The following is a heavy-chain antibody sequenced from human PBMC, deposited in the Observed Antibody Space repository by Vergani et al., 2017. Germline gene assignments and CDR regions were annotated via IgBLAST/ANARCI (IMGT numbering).Heavy chain of an antibody. CDR2: IYSGGST. Sequence: EVQLVETGGGLIQPGGSLRLSCAASGFTVSSNYMSWVRQAPGKGLEWVSVIYSGGSTYYADSVKGRFTISRDNSKNTLYLQMNSLRAEDTAVYYCARDTNTKDIVVVPAARSDAFDIWGQGTMVTVSS. V-gene: IGHV3-53*02. J-gene: IGHJ3*02. CDR1: GFTVSSNY. D-gene: IGHD2-2*01. CDR3: ARDTNTKDIVVVPAARSDAFDI.